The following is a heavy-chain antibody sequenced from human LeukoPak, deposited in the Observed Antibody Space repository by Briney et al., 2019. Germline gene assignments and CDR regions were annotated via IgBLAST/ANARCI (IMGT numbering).Heavy chain of an antibody. D-gene: IGHD4-17*01. J-gene: IGHJ4*02. CDR2: IYPDSST. V-gene: IGHV3-53*01. CDR1: GLTVTDNY. Sequence: GGSLRLSCAVSGLTVTDNYMSWVRQAPGKGLEWVSVIYPDSSTYHADSVKGRFTISRDNSKNTLSLQMNTLRADDTAVYHCARTNPVYGDYDYWGQGTLVTVSS. CDR3: ARTNPVYGDYDY.